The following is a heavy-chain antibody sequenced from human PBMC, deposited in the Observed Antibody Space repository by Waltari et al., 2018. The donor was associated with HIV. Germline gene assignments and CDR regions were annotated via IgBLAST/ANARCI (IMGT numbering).Heavy chain of an antibody. Sequence: QLHLQESGPGQVKPSETLSLTCSVPGASISSSSYYWAWIRQPPGKGLEWIGAIYYSGTAYYNPSVKSRVSASLDASKNELSLKLTSVTATDTALYYCARLRFHSLYYFDSWGPGILVTVSS. CDR1: GASISSSSYY. CDR2: IYYSGTA. V-gene: IGHV4-39*01. CDR3: ARLRFHSLYYFDS. J-gene: IGHJ4*02. D-gene: IGHD3-16*01.